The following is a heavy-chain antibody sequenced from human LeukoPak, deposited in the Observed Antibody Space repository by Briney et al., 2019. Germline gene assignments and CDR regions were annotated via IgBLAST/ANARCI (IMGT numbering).Heavy chain of an antibody. D-gene: IGHD1-1*01. CDR1: GYSISNVYY. Sequence: ASETLSLTCVVSGYSISNVYYWGWIRQPPGKGLEWIGNIYHSGGSYYNPSLKSRVTILVDTSKNQFSLKLSSVTAADTAVYYCAKAGTTGIHHWFDPWGQGNLVTVSS. CDR2: IYHSGGS. J-gene: IGHJ5*02. V-gene: IGHV4-38-2*01. CDR3: AKAGTTGIHHWFDP.